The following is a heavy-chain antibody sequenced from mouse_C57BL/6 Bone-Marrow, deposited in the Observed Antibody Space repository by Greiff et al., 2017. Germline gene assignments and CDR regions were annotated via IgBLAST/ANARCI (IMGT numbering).Heavy chain of an antibody. J-gene: IGHJ1*03. CDR2: IYPGDGDT. V-gene: IGHV1-80*01. D-gene: IGHD1-1*01. CDR3: AREIYYYGSRYFDV. Sequence: QVQLQQSGAELVKPGASVKISCKASGYAFSSYWMNWVKQRPGKGLEWIGQIYPGDGDTNYNGKFKGKATLTADKSSSTAYMQLSSLTSEGSAVYFCAREIYYYGSRYFDVWGTGTTVTVSS. CDR1: GYAFSSYW.